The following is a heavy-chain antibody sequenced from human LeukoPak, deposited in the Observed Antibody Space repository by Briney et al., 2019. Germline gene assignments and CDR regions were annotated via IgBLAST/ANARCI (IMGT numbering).Heavy chain of an antibody. V-gene: IGHV1-8*02. CDR2: MNPNSGNT. CDR1: GYTFTSYD. Sequence: ASVKVSCKASGYTFTSYDINWVRQATGQGLEWMGWMNPNSGNTGYAQKLQGRVTMTTDTSTSTAYMELRSLRSDDTAVYYCARDRGIFSYCSGGSCYSGYWGQGTLVTVSS. CDR3: ARDRGIFSYCSGGSCYSGY. D-gene: IGHD2-15*01. J-gene: IGHJ4*02.